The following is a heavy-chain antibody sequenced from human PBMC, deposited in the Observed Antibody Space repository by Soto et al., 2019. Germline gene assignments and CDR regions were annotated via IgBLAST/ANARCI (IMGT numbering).Heavy chain of an antibody. CDR3: ARALDYGGGAFDI. CDR1: GGSISSYY. CDR2: IYYSGST. J-gene: IGHJ3*02. Sequence: QVQLQESGPGLVKPSETLSLTCTVSGGSISSYYWSWIRQPPGKGLEWIGYIYYSGSTNYNPSLKSRVTISVDTSKNQFSLKLSSVTAADTAVYYCARALDYGGGAFDIWGQGTMVTVSS. V-gene: IGHV4-59*01. D-gene: IGHD4-17*01.